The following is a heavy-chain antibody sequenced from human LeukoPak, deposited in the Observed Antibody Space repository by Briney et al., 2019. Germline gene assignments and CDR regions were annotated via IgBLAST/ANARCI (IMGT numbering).Heavy chain of an antibody. CDR1: GGSISSGDYY. Sequence: PSETLSLTCTVSGGSISSGDYYWSWIRQPPGKGLEWIVYIYYSGSTYYNPSLKSRVTISVDTSKNQFSLKLSSVTAADTAVYYCARVTRRHYYDKGRFDYWGQGTLVTVSS. V-gene: IGHV4-30-4*01. CDR2: IYYSGST. J-gene: IGHJ4*02. D-gene: IGHD3-22*01. CDR3: ARVTRRHYYDKGRFDY.